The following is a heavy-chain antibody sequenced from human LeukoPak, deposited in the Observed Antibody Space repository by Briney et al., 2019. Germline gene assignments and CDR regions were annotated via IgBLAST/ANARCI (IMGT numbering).Heavy chain of an antibody. CDR2: INQTGNT. J-gene: IGHJ4*02. D-gene: IGHD2/OR15-2a*01. CDR1: GGSFSGFY. Sequence: SETLSLTCAVDGGSFSGFYWTWIRQTPAKRLEWIGEINQTGNTNYNPSLTDYNPSLTGRVTISLGTSKNQVSLKLRSVTAADTAVYYCSEGYFEPFDHWGQGILVTVSS. CDR3: SEGYFEPFDH. V-gene: IGHV4-34*01.